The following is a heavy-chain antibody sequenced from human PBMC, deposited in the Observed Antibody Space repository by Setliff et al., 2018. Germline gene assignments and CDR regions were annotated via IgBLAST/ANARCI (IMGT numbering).Heavy chain of an antibody. D-gene: IGHD5-18*01. J-gene: IGHJ4*02. V-gene: IGHV1-46*01. Sequence: GASVKVSCKASGYTLTNYYMHWVRQAPGQGLEWMGIINPSGGLTRYAQKFQGRVTMTRDTSTSTVYMEVISLRSEDTAVYYCASGHRYGYLFEYWGQGTLVTVSS. CDR3: ASGHRYGYLFEY. CDR2: INPSGGLT. CDR1: GYTLTNYY.